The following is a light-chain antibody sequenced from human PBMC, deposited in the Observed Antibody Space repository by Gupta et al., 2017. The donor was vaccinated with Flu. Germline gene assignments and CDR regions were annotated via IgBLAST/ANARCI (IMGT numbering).Light chain of an antibody. J-gene: IGLJ3*02. Sequence: GKTVTISCTRSSGSIATNYVQWYQQRPGSVPSAVIYEDDIRPAGVPSRFSASIDRSSNSASLTIPGLETEDAADYSCPSDDGHIWV. V-gene: IGLV6-57*03. CDR1: SGSIATNY. CDR3: PSDDGHIWV. CDR2: EDD.